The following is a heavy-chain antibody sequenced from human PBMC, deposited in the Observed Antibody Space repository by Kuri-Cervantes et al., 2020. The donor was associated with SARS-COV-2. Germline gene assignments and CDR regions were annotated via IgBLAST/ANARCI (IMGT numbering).Heavy chain of an antibody. CDR3: ARAPQWVAGDDAFDI. CDR2: ISSSSYT. D-gene: IGHD6-19*01. Sequence: GGSLRLSCAASGFTFSDYYMSWIRQAPGKGLEWVSYISSSSYTNYADSVKGRFTISRDNAKNSLYLQMNSLRAEDTAVYYCARAPQWVAGDDAFDIWGQGTMVTVSS. CDR1: GFTFSDYY. V-gene: IGHV3-11*05. J-gene: IGHJ3*02.